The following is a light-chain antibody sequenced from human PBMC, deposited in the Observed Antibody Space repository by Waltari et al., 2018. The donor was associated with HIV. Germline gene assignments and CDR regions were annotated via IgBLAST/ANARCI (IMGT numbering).Light chain of an antibody. J-gene: IGLJ2*01. CDR3: QVWHSNSDHVV. V-gene: IGLV3-21*02. CDR1: NIGSQS. CDR2: DDS. Sequence: SYVLTQPPSVSVAPGQTARITCEGNNIGSQSVHWYQQRPGQAPARVGHDDSDRPSGVPGRSAGSNSGNTATLTISRVEAGDEADYYCQVWHSNSDHVVFGGGTKLTVL.